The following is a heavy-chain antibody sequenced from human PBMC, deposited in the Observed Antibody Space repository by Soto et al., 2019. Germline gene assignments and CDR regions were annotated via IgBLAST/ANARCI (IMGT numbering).Heavy chain of an antibody. Sequence: GGSLRLSCAVSGFTFSTYAMSWVRQAPGKGLEWVSAISGSGGSTFYADSVKGRFTISRDNSINMLYLQINSLRPEDTAVYYCAHPRGYGVFDAYDIWGQGAMVT. V-gene: IGHV3-23*01. J-gene: IGHJ3*02. CDR2: ISGSGGST. D-gene: IGHD4-17*01. CDR1: GFTFSTYA. CDR3: AHPRGYGVFDAYDI.